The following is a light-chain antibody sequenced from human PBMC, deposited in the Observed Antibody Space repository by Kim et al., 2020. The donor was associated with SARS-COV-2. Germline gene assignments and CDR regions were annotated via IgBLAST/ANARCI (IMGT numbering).Light chain of an antibody. J-gene: IGLJ2*01. V-gene: IGLV1-40*01. Sequence: VSVSRPGRSPKIGGGEDGHWYQQLPGPAPNRLIYGNSNRPSGVPDRFSGSKSGTSASLAITGLQAEDEADYYCQSYDSSLSGFVVFGGGTQLTVL. CDR1: SPKIGGGED. CDR2: GNS. CDR3: QSYDSSLSGFVV.